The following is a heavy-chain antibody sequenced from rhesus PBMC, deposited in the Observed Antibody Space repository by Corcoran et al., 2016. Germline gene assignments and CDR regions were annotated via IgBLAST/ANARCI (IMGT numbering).Heavy chain of an antibody. V-gene: IGHV4S10*01. CDR3: ARNSYGAAGH. D-gene: IGHD6S26*01. CDR1: GGSISDSYR. CDR2: IYGSSTST. J-gene: IGHJ4*01. Sequence: QVQLQESGPGVVKPSETLSLTCAVPGGSISDSYRWSWIRQPPGKGLEWIGYIYGSSTSTNYNPSLNSRVTISTDTSKNQFSLKLSSVTAADTAVYYCARNSYGAAGHWGRGVLVTVSS.